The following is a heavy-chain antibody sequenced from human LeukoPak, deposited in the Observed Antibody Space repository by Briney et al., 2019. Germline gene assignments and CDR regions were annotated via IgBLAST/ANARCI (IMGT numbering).Heavy chain of an antibody. V-gene: IGHV4-39*07. CDR2: IYYSGRT. CDR1: GGSVSSRNYY. J-gene: IGHJ6*03. CDR3: AREAYQLGPYYYYYYYMDV. D-gene: IGHD5-24*01. Sequence: SETLSLTCTVSGGSVSSRNYYWGWIRQPPGKGLEWIGSIYYSGRTYYNPSLNSRVAISLDTSKSQFSLKLSSVTAADTAVYYCAREAYQLGPYYYYYYYMDVWGKGTTVTISS.